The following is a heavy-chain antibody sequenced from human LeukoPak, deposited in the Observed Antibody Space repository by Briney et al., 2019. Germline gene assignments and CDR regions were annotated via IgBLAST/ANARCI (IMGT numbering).Heavy chain of an antibody. Sequence: SETLSLTCAVYGGSFSGYYWSWIRQPPGKGLEWIGYIYYSGSTHYNPSLKSRVTISVDTSKNQFSLKLSSVTAADTAVYYCARDERRTLYYDFWSGSRGWFDPWGQGTLVTVSS. CDR1: GGSFSGYY. J-gene: IGHJ5*02. D-gene: IGHD3-3*01. CDR2: IYYSGST. V-gene: IGHV4-59*01. CDR3: ARDERRTLYYDFWSGSRGWFDP.